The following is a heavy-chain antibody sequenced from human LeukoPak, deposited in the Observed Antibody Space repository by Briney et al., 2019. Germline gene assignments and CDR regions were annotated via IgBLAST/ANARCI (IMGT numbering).Heavy chain of an antibody. CDR1: GGSISSGDYY. CDR2: IYYSGST. CDR3: ARTGGTIDY. V-gene: IGHV4-30-4*01. D-gene: IGHD2-8*02. Sequence: TPSETLSRTCTVSGGSISSGDYYWSWIRQPPGKGLEWIGYIYYSGSTYYNPSLKSRVTISVDTSKNQFSLKLNSVTAADTAVYYCARTGGTIDYWGQGTLVTVSS. J-gene: IGHJ4*02.